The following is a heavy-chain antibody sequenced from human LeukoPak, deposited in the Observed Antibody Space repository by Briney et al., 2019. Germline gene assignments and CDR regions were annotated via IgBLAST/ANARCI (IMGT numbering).Heavy chain of an antibody. D-gene: IGHD6-13*01. CDR1: GFTFSSYW. CDR3: ARLSPAATLDY. J-gene: IGHJ4*02. CDR2: IKKDGSEK. Sequence: PGGSLRLSCAASGFTFSSYWMSWVRQAPGKGLEWVANIKKDGSEKYYVDSVKGRFTISRDNVKNSLYLQMNSLRAEDTAVYYCARLSPAATLDYWGQGTLVTVSS. V-gene: IGHV3-7*01.